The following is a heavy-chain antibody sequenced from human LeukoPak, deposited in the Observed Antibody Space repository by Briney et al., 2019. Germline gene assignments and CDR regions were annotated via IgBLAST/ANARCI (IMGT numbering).Heavy chain of an antibody. CDR3: VKDRAVDY. J-gene: IGHJ4*02. Sequence: GGSLRLSCAASGFIFSRYTINWVRQAPGKGLEWVSSIWSDSAEIHYADSVKGRFTISRDNAKDSLYLQMNSLRAEDTAVYYCVKDRAVDYWGQGTLVTVSS. D-gene: IGHD3-10*01. CDR1: GFIFSRYT. V-gene: IGHV3-21*01. CDR2: IWSDSAEI.